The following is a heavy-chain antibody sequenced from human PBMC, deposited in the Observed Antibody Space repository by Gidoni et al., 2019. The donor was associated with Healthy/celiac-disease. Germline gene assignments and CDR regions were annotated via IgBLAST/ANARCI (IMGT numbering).Heavy chain of an antibody. D-gene: IGHD5-18*01. CDR3: ARDLRRYTYGPFDY. CDR2: IWYDGSNK. Sequence: QVQLVESGGGVVQPGRSLRLSCAASGLIFSSYGMHWVRQAPGKGLEWVGVIWYDGSNKYYADSVKGRFTISRDNSKNTLYLQMNSLRVEDTAVYYCARDLRRYTYGPFDYWGQGTLVTVSS. J-gene: IGHJ4*02. V-gene: IGHV3-33*01. CDR1: GLIFSSYG.